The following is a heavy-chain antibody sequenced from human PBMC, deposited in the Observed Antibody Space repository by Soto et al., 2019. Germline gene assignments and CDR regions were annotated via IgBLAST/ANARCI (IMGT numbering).Heavy chain of an antibody. Sequence: QVQLVQSGAEVKKPGASVKVSCKASGYTFTSYAMHWVREDPGQRLEWMGWINAGSGNTKYSQKFQGRVTITRDTSASTAYMELSSLRSEGTAVYYCARDVGATGDWGQGTLVTVSS. CDR1: GYTFTSYA. CDR2: INAGSGNT. J-gene: IGHJ4*02. V-gene: IGHV1-3*01. CDR3: ARDVGATGD. D-gene: IGHD1-26*01.